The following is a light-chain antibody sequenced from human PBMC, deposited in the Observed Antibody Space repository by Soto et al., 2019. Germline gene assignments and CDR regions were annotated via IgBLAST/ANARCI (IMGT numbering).Light chain of an antibody. CDR3: QQCSHSPLT. Sequence: QSPGIPSLSPRERATGSCRASQSVTKNYLAWYQQKPGHAPRLLIHDASITATGIPDRFSGSGSGTDFTLTISRLEPEDFAVYYCQQCSHSPLTFGGGTKVDIK. CDR1: QSVTKNY. V-gene: IGKV3-20*01. J-gene: IGKJ4*01. CDR2: DAS.